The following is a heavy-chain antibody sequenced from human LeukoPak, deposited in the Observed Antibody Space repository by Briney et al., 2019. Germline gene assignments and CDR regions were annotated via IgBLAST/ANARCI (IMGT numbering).Heavy chain of an antibody. CDR1: GFTFDDYA. CDR2: ISWNSGSI. D-gene: IGHD3-22*01. J-gene: IGHJ4*02. Sequence: GGSPRLSCAASGFTFDDYAMHWVRQAPGKGLEWVSGISWNSGSIGYADSVKGRFTISRDNAKNSLYLQMNSLRAEDTALYYCAKGGYYDSSGYYSFDYWGQGTLVTVSS. V-gene: IGHV3-9*01. CDR3: AKGGYYDSSGYYSFDY.